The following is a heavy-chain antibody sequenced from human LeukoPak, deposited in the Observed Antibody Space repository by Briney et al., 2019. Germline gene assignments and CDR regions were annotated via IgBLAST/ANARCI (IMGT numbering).Heavy chain of an antibody. V-gene: IGHV4-59*08. CDR2: IYYSGST. J-gene: IGHJ4*02. CDR3: ARHDPDYDILTGYIY. CDR1: GGSISTYY. D-gene: IGHD3-9*01. Sequence: SETLSLTCAVSGGSISTYYWNWIRQPPGKGLEWIGYIYYSGSTIYNPSLKSRVTISVDTSKNQFSLKLSSVTAADTAVYYCARHDPDYDILTGYIYWGQGTLVTVSS.